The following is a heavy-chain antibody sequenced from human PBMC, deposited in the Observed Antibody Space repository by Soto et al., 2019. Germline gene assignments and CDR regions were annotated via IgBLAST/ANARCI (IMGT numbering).Heavy chain of an antibody. V-gene: IGHV5-51*01. Sequence: PGEALKISCKGSGYSFTSYWIGWVLQMPGKGLEWMGIIYPGDSDTRYSPSFQGQVTISADKSISTAYLQWSSLKASDTAMYYCSRQGVVYSSGWAFDYWGQGTLVTVSS. J-gene: IGHJ4*02. CDR3: SRQGVVYSSGWAFDY. D-gene: IGHD6-19*01. CDR2: IYPGDSDT. CDR1: GYSFTSYW.